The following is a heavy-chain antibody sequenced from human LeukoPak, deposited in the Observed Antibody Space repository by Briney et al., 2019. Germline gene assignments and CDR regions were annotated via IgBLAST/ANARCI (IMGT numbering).Heavy chain of an antibody. CDR3: TRAAGATDWYFDL. CDR2: IRSKANSYAT. CDR1: GFTFSGSA. J-gene: IGHJ2*01. V-gene: IGHV3-73*01. D-gene: IGHD3-10*01. Sequence: GGSLKLSCAASGFTFSGSAMHWVRQASGKGLEWVGRIRSKANSYATAYDASVKGRFTISRDDSKNTAYLQMNSLKTEDTAVYYCTRAAGATDWYFDLWGRGTLVTVSS.